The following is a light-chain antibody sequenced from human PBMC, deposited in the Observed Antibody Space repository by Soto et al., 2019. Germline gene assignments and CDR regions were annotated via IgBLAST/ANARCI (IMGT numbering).Light chain of an antibody. CDR1: QDIYTF. CDR3: QQYDTSPWT. J-gene: IGKJ1*01. Sequence: DIQMTQSPSSLSASVGDIVTIACRASQDIYTFLNWYQQKPGKAPKLLIYAASSLQSGVPSRFRGSGSGTDFTLTITRLEPEDFAVYYCQQYDTSPWTFGQGTKVDIK. V-gene: IGKV1-39*01. CDR2: AAS.